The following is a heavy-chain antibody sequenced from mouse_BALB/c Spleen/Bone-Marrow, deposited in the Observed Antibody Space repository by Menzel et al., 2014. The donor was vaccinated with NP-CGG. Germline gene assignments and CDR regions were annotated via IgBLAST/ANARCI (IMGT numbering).Heavy chain of an antibody. CDR1: GYAFTNYL. V-gene: IGHV1-54*01. D-gene: IGHD4-1*01. J-gene: IGHJ3*01. Sequence: QVQLQQSGTELVRPGTSVKASCKASGYAFTNYLIERVKQRPGQGLEWIGVINPGSGDTSYNEKFRGKATLTADKSSSTAYMQLSGLTSDDSAVYFCARNANWLFAYWGQGTLVTVSA. CDR3: ARNANWLFAY. CDR2: INPGSGDT.